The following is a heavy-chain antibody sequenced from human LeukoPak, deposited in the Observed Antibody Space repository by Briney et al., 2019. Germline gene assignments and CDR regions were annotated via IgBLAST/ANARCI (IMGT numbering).Heavy chain of an antibody. V-gene: IGHV3-7*01. CDR2: INPDGSEK. D-gene: IGHD6-19*01. CDR3: ARYGNGAWLAHYAFDS. Sequence: GGSLRLSCAASGFTLRNYWMSWVRQAPGKGLEWVANINPDGSEKYYADSVKGRFAISRDNAENSLYLQMDSLRAEDTAVYYCARYGNGAWLAHYAFDSWGQGTMVTVSS. J-gene: IGHJ3*02. CDR1: GFTLRNYW.